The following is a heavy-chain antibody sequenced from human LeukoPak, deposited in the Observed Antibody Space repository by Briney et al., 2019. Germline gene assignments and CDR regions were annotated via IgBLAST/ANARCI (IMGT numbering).Heavy chain of an antibody. Sequence: GGFLRLSCAASGYTFSSYAMSWVRQAPGKGLEWVSAISGSGGSTYYADSVKGRFTISRDNSKNTLYLQMNSPRAEDTAVYYCAKEDRAKSSCPRIWGQGTLVTVSS. V-gene: IGHV3-23*01. J-gene: IGHJ4*02. CDR3: AKEDRAKSSCPRI. CDR1: GYTFSSYA. CDR2: ISGSGGST. D-gene: IGHD1-14*01.